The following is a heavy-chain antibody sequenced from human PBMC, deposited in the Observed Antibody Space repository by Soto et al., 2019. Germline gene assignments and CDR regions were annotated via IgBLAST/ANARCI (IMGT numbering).Heavy chain of an antibody. Sequence: SVKVSCKASGGTFSSYAISWVRQAPGQGLEWMGGIIPISETTNYAQKFQGRVTITADESKSTAYMGLSSLRSEDTAVYYCARSQGSSTSLELYYYYYYGMDVWGQGTTVTVSS. D-gene: IGHD2-2*01. CDR2: IIPISETT. V-gene: IGHV1-69*13. CDR3: ARSQGSSTSLELYYYYYYGMDV. J-gene: IGHJ6*02. CDR1: GGTFSSYA.